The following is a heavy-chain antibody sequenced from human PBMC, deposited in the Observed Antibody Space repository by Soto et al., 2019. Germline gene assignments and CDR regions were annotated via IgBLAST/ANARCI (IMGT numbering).Heavy chain of an antibody. V-gene: IGHV4-61*01. J-gene: IGHJ4*01. CDR1: GGSVSSGLYY. CDR2: IYYTGST. CDR3: ARGGSDYVWGSYRPIDYWGH. Sequence: QVQLQESGPGLVKPSETLSLTCTVSGGSVSSGLYYWSWIRQAPGKGLEWIGYIYYTGSTNYNPSLRSRVAMSVDKPNIQFSLKLRSVTAADTAVYYCARGGSDYVWGSYRPIDYWGHWGPGTLVTVSS. D-gene: IGHD3-16*02.